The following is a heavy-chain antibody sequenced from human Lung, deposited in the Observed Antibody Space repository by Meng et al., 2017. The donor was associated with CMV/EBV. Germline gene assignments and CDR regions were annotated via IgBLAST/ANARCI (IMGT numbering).Heavy chain of an antibody. CDR1: GFTVSSDY. CDR2: IYSTGNT. V-gene: IGHV3-53*01. J-gene: IGHJ4*02. D-gene: IGHD2-15*01. Sequence: SRAAYGFTVSSDYMSWVRQAGGKGLEWFSVIYSTGNTYYADSVKGRFTISRDNSKNTLYLQMISLRAEDTAVYYCARGVAAALFDYWGQGPLVTVSS. CDR3: ARGVAAALFDY.